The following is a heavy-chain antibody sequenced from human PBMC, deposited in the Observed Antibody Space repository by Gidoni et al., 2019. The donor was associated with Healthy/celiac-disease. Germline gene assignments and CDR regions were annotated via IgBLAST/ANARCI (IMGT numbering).Heavy chain of an antibody. CDR3: ARGYNWNDTYYYYGMDV. J-gene: IGHJ6*02. Sequence: EVQLVESGGGLVQPGGSLRLSCAASGFTFSSYTMNWVRQAPGKGLEWVSYISSSSSTIYYADSGKGRFTISRDNAKNSLYLQMNSLRDEDTAVYYCARGYNWNDTYYYYGMDVWGQGTTVTVSS. CDR1: GFTFSSYT. CDR2: ISSSSSTI. V-gene: IGHV3-48*02. D-gene: IGHD1-20*01.